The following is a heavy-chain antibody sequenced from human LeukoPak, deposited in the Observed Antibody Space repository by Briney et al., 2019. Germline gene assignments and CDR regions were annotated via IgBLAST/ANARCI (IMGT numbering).Heavy chain of an antibody. D-gene: IGHD2-8*01. CDR1: GFTVSSHS. J-gene: IGHJ6*03. Sequence: GGSLRLSCAASGFTVSSHSMNWVRQAPGKGLEWVSYISGSGRSSSTINYADSVKGRFTISRDSAKNSLYLQMNSLRAEDGAVYYCARVQYATNRGGSGYYYMDVWGKGTTVTVSS. CDR2: ISGSGRSSSTI. V-gene: IGHV3-48*04. CDR3: ARVQYATNRGGSGYYYMDV.